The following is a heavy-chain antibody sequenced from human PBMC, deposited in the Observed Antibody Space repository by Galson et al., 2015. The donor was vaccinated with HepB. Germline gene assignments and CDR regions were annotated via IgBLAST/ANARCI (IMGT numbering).Heavy chain of an antibody. D-gene: IGHD3-10*01. Sequence: SAKVSCKASGYTFTSYAMHWVRQAPGQRLEWMGWINAGNGNTKYSQKFQGRVTITRDTSASTAYMELSSLRSEDTAVYYCARARYGSGSYYVYWGQGTLVTVSS. CDR1: GYTFTSYA. V-gene: IGHV1-3*01. J-gene: IGHJ4*02. CDR2: INAGNGNT. CDR3: ARARYGSGSYYVY.